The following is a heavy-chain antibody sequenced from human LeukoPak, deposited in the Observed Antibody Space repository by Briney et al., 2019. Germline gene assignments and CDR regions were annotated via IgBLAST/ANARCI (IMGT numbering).Heavy chain of an antibody. D-gene: IGHD1-26*01. CDR1: GGSFSGYY. V-gene: IGHV4-34*01. CDR2: INHSGST. J-gene: IGHJ4*02. Sequence: PSETPSLTCAVYGGSFSGYYWSWIRQPPGKGLEWIGEINHSGSTNYNPSLKSRVTISVDTSKNQFSLKLSSVTAADTAVYYCARGGYSGSYYGFDYWGQGTLVTVSS. CDR3: ARGGYSGSYYGFDY.